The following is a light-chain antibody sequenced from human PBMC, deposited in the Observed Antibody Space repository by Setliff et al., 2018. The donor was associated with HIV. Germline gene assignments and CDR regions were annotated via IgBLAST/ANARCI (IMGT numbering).Light chain of an antibody. CDR2: DVS. CDR3: CSYAGSYTYV. V-gene: IGLV2-11*01. Sequence: QSALTQPRSMSGSPGQSVAISCTGTSSDVDAYDYVSWYQHHPGTAPKLLIYDVSERPSGVPDRFSGSKSGNTASLTISGLQAEYEADYYCCSYAGSYTYVFGTGTKVTVL. CDR1: SSDVDAYDY. J-gene: IGLJ1*01.